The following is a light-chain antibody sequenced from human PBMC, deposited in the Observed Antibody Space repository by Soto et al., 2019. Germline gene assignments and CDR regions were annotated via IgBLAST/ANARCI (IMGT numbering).Light chain of an antibody. CDR1: SSNIGSNY. CDR2: RNN. CDR3: AAWDDSLSGRV. Sequence: QSVLTQPPSASGTPGQRVTISCSGSSSNIGSNYVYWYQQLPGTAPKLLIYRNNQRPSGVPDRFSGSKSGTSASLAISGLRSEDEADYYCAAWDDSLSGRVLGTGTKLTVL. J-gene: IGLJ1*01. V-gene: IGLV1-47*01.